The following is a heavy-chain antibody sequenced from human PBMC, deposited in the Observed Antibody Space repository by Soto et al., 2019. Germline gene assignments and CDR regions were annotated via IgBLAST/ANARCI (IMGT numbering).Heavy chain of an antibody. V-gene: IGHV1-18*01. CDR3: ASGGTIFGVVIANWFDP. J-gene: IGHJ5*02. Sequence: ASVKVSCKASGYTFTSYGISWVRQAPGQGLEWMGWISAYNGNTNYAQKLQGRVTMTTDTSTSTAYMELRSLRSDDTVVYYCASGGTIFGVVIANWFDPWGQGTLVTVSS. D-gene: IGHD3-3*01. CDR2: ISAYNGNT. CDR1: GYTFTSYG.